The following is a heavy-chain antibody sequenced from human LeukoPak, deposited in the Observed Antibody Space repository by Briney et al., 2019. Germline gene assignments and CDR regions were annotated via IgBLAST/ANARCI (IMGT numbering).Heavy chain of an antibody. CDR3: ARSQQLVHGGPSDY. D-gene: IGHD6-13*01. J-gene: IGHJ4*02. CDR1: GGTFSSYA. CDR2: IIPIFGTA. Sequence: ASVKVSCKASGGTFSSYAISWVRQASGQGLEWMGGIIPIFGTANYAQKFQGRVTITADEPTSTAYMELSSLRSEDTAVYYCARSQQLVHGGPSDYWGQGTLVTVSS. V-gene: IGHV1-69*01.